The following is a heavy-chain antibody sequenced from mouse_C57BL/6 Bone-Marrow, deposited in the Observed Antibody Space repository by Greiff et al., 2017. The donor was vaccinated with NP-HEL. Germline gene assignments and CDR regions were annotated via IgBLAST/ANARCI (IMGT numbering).Heavy chain of an antibody. D-gene: IGHD2-3*01. CDR3: ARMMVTRYYFDY. CDR1: GFTFSSYG. CDR2: ISSGGSYT. V-gene: IGHV5-6*01. Sequence: VQLKESGGDLVKPGGSLKLSCAASGFTFSSYGMSWVRQTPDKRLEWVATISSGGSYTYYPDSVKGRFTISRDNAKNTLYLQMSSLKSEDTAMYYCARMMVTRYYFDYWGQGTTLTVSS. J-gene: IGHJ2*01.